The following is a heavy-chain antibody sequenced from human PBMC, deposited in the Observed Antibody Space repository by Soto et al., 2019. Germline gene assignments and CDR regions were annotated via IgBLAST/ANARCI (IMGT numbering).Heavy chain of an antibody. CDR2: ISYDGINE. V-gene: IGHV3-30*18. Sequence: QVQLVESGGGVVQPGRSLRLSCAASGFTFSSYGMHWVRQAPGKGLEWVAVISYDGINEVYADSVKGRFTISRDNSKNTLYLQMNSLRAEDTAVYYCAKDIVLMVYAGNFDYWGQGTRVTVSS. J-gene: IGHJ4*02. D-gene: IGHD2-8*01. CDR1: GFTFSSYG. CDR3: AKDIVLMVYAGNFDY.